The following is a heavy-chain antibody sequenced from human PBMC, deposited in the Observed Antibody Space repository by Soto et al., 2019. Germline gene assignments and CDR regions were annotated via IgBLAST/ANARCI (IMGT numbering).Heavy chain of an antibody. CDR2: IYYTGTT. CDR1: GGSISHGDYY. D-gene: IGHD4-17*01. Sequence: QVQLQESGPGLVKPSQTLSLTCTVSGGSISHGDYYWSWIRQPPGKGLEWVGYIYYTGTTYFNPSLQSRLTRSIDTSKSQFSLNLSSVTVADTAVYFCARVTGDYDFDYWGQGTLVTVSS. CDR3: ARVTGDYDFDY. V-gene: IGHV4-30-4*01. J-gene: IGHJ4*02.